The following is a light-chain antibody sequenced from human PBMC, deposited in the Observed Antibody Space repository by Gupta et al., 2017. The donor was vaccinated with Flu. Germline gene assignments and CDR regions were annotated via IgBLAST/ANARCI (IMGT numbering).Light chain of an antibody. CDR1: ISTIGNNY. CDR3: GTWNSGLSARYV. Sequence: QSVLTQPPSVSAAPGQKVTISCSGSISTIGNNYVSWYQQVPGAAPKLLIYDNNKRPSGSPDRFSGSKSGASATLGITGLQTGDEADYYCGTWNSGLSARYVFGTGNKVTVL. CDR2: DNN. J-gene: IGLJ1*01. V-gene: IGLV1-51*01.